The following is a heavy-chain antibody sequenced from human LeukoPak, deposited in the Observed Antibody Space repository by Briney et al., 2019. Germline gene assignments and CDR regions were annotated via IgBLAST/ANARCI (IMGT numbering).Heavy chain of an antibody. CDR2: IVVGSGNT. CDR1: GFTFTSSA. V-gene: IGHV1-58*02. J-gene: IGHJ5*02. Sequence: GASVKVSCKASGFTFTSSAMQWVRQARGQRLEWIGWIVVGSGNTNYAQKFQERVTITRDMSTSTAYMELSSLRSEDTAVYYCAAESDAGAAAGTAPWGQGTLVTVSS. D-gene: IGHD6-13*01. CDR3: AAESDAGAAAGTAP.